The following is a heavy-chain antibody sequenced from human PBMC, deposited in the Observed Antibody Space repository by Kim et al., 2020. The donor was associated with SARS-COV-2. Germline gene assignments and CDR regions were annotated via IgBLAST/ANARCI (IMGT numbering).Heavy chain of an antibody. CDR1: GYSISSGYY. J-gene: IGHJ1*01. CDR3: TSKYYYDSSGYYYADW. Sequence: SETLSLTCTVSGYSISSGYYWGWIRQPPGKGLEWIGSIYHSGSTYYNPSLKSRVTISIDTSKNQFSLRLNSVTAADTAVYYCTSKYYYDSSGYYYADWWGKGTLVTVSS. V-gene: IGHV4-38-2*02. CDR2: IYHSGST. D-gene: IGHD3-22*01.